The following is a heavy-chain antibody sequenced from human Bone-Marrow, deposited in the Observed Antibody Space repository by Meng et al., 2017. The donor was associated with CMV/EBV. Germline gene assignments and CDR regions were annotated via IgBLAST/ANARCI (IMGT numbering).Heavy chain of an antibody. V-gene: IGHV4-4*02. CDR3: ARHWSGGYSLGD. CDR2: IYHRGNP. J-gene: IGHJ4*02. D-gene: IGHD5-18*01. Sequence: TCAVSGDSITNAHWWSWVRQPPGKGLEWIGEIYHRGNPNYNPSLKSRVSISRDESRNQLSLEVRSVTAADTALYYCARHWSGGYSLGDWGQGTLVTVSS. CDR1: GDSITNAHW.